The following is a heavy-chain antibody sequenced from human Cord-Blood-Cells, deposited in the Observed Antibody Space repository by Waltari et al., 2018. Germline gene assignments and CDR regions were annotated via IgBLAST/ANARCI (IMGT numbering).Heavy chain of an antibody. CDR2: INHSGST. CDR3: ARLPISGSYDY. J-gene: IGHJ4*02. Sequence: QVQLQQWGAGLLKPSETLSLTCAVYGGSFRGYYWSWIRQPPGKGLEWIGEINHSGSTNYNPSLKSRVTISVDTSKNQFFLKLSSVTAADTAVYYCARLPISGSYDYWGQGTLVTVSS. D-gene: IGHD1-26*01. V-gene: IGHV4-34*01. CDR1: GGSFRGYY.